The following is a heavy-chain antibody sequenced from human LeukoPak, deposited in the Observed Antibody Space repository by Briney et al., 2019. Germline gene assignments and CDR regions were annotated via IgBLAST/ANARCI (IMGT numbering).Heavy chain of an antibody. V-gene: IGHV4-59*01. CDR3: ARVRYFDWLLFDY. Sequence: SETLSLTCTVSGGSISRYYWSWIRQPAGKGLEWIGYIYYSGGTNYNPSLKSRVTISVDTSKNQFSLKLSPVTAADTAVYYCARVRYFDWLLFDYWGQGTLVTVSS. CDR2: IYYSGGT. J-gene: IGHJ4*02. D-gene: IGHD3-9*01. CDR1: GGSISRYY.